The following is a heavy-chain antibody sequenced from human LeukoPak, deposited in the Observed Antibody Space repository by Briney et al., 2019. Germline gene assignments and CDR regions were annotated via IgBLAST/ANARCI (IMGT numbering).Heavy chain of an antibody. D-gene: IGHD3-22*01. CDR2: ISGGGDAA. CDR1: GFIFSGYA. J-gene: IGHJ4*02. CDR3: PRKYDSSGYFDY. Sequence: GGSLRLSCIASGFIFSGYAMSWVRQAPGKGLEWVSAISGGGDAAYYADSVKGRFTISRDNSKNTLYLQMNSLRAEDTAVYYCPRKYDSSGYFDYWGRGTLVTVSA. V-gene: IGHV3-23*01.